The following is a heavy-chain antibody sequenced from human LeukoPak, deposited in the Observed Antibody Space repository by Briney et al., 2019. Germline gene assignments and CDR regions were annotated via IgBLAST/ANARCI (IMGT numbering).Heavy chain of an antibody. CDR2: ISGSGSTI. Sequence: PGESLRLSCAASGFTFSSYEMNWVRQAPGKGLEWVSYISGSGSTIYYGDSLKGRFTISRDNANNSLYLQMNILRVEDTAVYYCATLWDPVAGTTQPLLWGQGTLVTVSS. CDR1: GFTFSSYE. J-gene: IGHJ4*02. V-gene: IGHV3-48*03. D-gene: IGHD6-19*01. CDR3: ATLWDPVAGTTQPLL.